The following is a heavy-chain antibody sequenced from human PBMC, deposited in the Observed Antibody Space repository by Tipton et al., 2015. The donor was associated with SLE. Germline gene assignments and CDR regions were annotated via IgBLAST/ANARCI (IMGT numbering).Heavy chain of an antibody. CDR3: AKSSRTGGWYFDL. D-gene: IGHD2-8*02. V-gene: IGHV3-23*03. CDR1: GFTFSNSA. CDR2: IYVGGRST. J-gene: IGHJ2*01. Sequence: GSLRLSCAASGFTFSNSAMSWVRQAPGKGLEWVSLIYVGGRSTAYADSVKGRFTISRDDSKNTLYLQMNSLRAEDTAIYYCAKSSRTGGWYFDLWGRGTLATVSS.